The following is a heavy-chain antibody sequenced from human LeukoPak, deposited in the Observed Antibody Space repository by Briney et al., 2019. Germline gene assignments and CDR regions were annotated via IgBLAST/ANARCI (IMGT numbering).Heavy chain of an antibody. CDR3: ARTYYDFWSGYRYYFDY. Sequence: SETLSLTCAVYGGSFSGYYWSWIRQPPGKGLEWIGEINHSGSTNYNPSLKSRVTISVDTSKNQFSLKLSSVTAADTAVYYCARTYYDFWSGYRYYFDYWGQGTLVTVSS. V-gene: IGHV4-34*01. D-gene: IGHD3-3*01. CDR2: INHSGST. CDR1: GGSFSGYY. J-gene: IGHJ4*02.